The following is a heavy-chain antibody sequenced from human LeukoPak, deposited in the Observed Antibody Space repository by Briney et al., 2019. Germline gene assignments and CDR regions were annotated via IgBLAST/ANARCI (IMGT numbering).Heavy chain of an antibody. CDR2: ISAGGDST. D-gene: IGHD5-24*01. V-gene: IGHV3-23*01. J-gene: IGHJ4*02. CDR3: ARWVYYYDF. Sequence: GGSPRLSCSASGFTFSTYAINWVRQAPGKGLEWVSAISAGGDSTLYADSVKGRFTISRDNSRNTLYLQMSNLRVEDTALYYCARWVYYYDFWGQGTLLTVSS. CDR1: GFTFSTYA.